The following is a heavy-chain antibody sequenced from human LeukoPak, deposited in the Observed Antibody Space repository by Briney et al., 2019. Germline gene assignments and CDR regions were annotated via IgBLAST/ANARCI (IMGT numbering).Heavy chain of an antibody. CDR2: IYPGDSDN. J-gene: IGHJ3*02. D-gene: IGHD4-17*01. CDR3: ASGRLRRTRDAFDI. Sequence: GEALNIPGKCSGYSLTSYRLGWVRHMPGKGLEWMGIIYPGDSDNRYSPHFKRQVTISADKSISTAYLQWSSLKASDTAMYYCASGRLRRTRDAFDIWGQGTMVTVSS. CDR1: GYSLTSYR. V-gene: IGHV5-51*01.